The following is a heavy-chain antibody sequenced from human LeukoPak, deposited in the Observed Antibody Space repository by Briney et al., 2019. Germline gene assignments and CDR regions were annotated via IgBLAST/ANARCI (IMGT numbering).Heavy chain of an antibody. CDR3: ARGYGYGGY. J-gene: IGHJ4*02. Sequence: PGGSLRLSCAASGFTFNTYTMNWVRQAPGKGLEWVANIKQDGSEKYYVDSVKGRFTISRDNAKNSLYLQMNSLRAEDTAVYYCARGYGYGGYWGQGTLVTVSS. D-gene: IGHD5-18*01. V-gene: IGHV3-7*04. CDR2: IKQDGSEK. CDR1: GFTFNTYT.